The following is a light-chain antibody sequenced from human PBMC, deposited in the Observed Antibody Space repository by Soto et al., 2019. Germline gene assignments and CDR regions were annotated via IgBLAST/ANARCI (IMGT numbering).Light chain of an antibody. CDR1: QSISSY. CDR2: AAS. Sequence: DIQMTQSPSSLSASVGDRVTITCRAGQSISSYLNWYQQRPGKAPKVLIYAASSLQSGVPSRFSGSGSGTDFTLTISSLQPEDFATYYCHQSFSTPFTFGPGTKVDIK. V-gene: IGKV1-39*01. CDR3: HQSFSTPFT. J-gene: IGKJ3*01.